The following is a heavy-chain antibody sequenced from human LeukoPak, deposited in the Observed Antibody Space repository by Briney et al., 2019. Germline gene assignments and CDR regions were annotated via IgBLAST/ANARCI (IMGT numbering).Heavy chain of an antibody. Sequence: SETLSLTYTVSGGSISSYYWSWIRQPPGKGLEWIGYIYYSGSTNYNPSLKSRVTISVDTSKNQFSLKLSSVTAADTAVYYCARDGSGWRYFDYWGQGTLVTVSS. J-gene: IGHJ4*02. CDR1: GGSISSYY. CDR3: ARDGSGWRYFDY. CDR2: IYYSGST. D-gene: IGHD6-19*01. V-gene: IGHV4-59*01.